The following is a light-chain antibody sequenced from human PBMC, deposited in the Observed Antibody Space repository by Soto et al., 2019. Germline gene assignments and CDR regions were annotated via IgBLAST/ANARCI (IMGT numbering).Light chain of an antibody. CDR3: QQRSNWPLIT. V-gene: IGKV3-11*01. CDR2: DAS. J-gene: IGKJ5*01. Sequence: EIVLTQSPATLSLSPGGRATVSCRASQSVSSYLAWYQQKPGQAPRLLIYDASNRATGIPARFSGSGSGTDFTLTISSLEPEDFAVYYCQQRSNWPLITFGQGTRLEI. CDR1: QSVSSY.